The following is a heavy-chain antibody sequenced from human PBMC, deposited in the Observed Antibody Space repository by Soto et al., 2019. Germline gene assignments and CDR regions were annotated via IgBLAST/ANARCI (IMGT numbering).Heavy chain of an antibody. J-gene: IGHJ4*02. CDR2: IIPIFGTA. CDR3: ARLRTIVGAFDY. V-gene: IGHV1-69*06. D-gene: IGHD1-26*01. CDR1: GGTLSSYA. Sequence: SVKVSCKASGGTLSSYAISWVRQAPGQGLEWMGGIIPIFGTANYAQKFQGRVTITADKSTSPAYMELSSLRSEDTAVYYCARLRTIVGAFDYWGQGTLVTVSS.